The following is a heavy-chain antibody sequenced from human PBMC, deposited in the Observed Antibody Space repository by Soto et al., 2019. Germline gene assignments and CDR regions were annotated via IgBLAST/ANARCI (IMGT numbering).Heavy chain of an antibody. V-gene: IGHV1-69*13. CDR2: IIPMFGTA. CDR3: ASGIQLWLRRINNGYSG. J-gene: IGHJ4*02. Sequence: SVKVSCKAPGGTFSTYAISWFRQAPGQGLEWMGGIIPMFGTANYAQRFQDRVTITADESTNTVYMELSSLRSEDTAVYFCASGIQLWLRRINNGYSGWGQGTLVTVSS. D-gene: IGHD5-18*01. CDR1: GGTFSTYA.